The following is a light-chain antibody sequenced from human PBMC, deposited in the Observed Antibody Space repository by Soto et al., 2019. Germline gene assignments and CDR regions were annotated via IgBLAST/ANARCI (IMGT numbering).Light chain of an antibody. CDR3: QHRHSSPPWT. CDR2: RAS. J-gene: IGKJ1*01. Sequence: DIQLTQSPATLSASVGDRATISCRASQSISTFLNWYQQKPGTAPRLLIYRASSVHSGAPPRFSGSGSGRDFTLTISSLRPEDIATYFYQHRHSSPPWTFGQGTKVDIK. CDR1: QSISTF. V-gene: IGKV1-39*01.